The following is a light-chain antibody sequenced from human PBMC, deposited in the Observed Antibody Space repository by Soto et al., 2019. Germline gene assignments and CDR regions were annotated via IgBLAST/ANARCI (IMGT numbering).Light chain of an antibody. CDR2: DAS. CDR1: QSVISSY. J-gene: IGKJ1*01. CDR3: QQYGSSPQT. V-gene: IGKV3-20*01. Sequence: IVLTQSPGTLSLSPGERATLSCRASQSVISSYLAWYQQKPGQAPRILIYDASSRATGIPDRFSGSGSGTDFTLTISRLEPEDFAVYYCQQYGSSPQTVGQGTKVEIK.